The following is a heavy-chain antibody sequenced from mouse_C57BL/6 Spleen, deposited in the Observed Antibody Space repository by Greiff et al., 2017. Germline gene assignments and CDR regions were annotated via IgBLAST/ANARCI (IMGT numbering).Heavy chain of an antibody. CDR3: ASYGNYGGFAG. Sequence: QVQLQQSGPELVKPGASVKMSCKASGYTFTSYWITWVKQRPGQGLEWIGDIYPGSGCTNYNEKFKSQATLTVDTSTSTAYRKLSSVTSEDSAVYYWASYGNYGGFAGWGKGTLGTVSA. CDR1: GYTFTSYW. V-gene: IGHV1-55*01. CDR2: IYPGSGCT. D-gene: IGHD2-1*01. J-gene: IGHJ3*01.